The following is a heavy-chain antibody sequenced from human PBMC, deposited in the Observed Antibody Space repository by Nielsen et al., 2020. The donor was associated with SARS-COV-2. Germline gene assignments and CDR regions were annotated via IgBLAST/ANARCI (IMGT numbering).Heavy chain of an antibody. CDR2: INPSGGST. J-gene: IGHJ4*02. CDR3: ARGGVPPYRVGAQDY. Sequence: ASVKVSCKASGYTFTSYYMHWVRQAPGQGLEWMGIINPSGGSTSYAQKFQGRVTMTRGTSTSTVYMELSSLRSEDTAVYYCARGGVPPYRVGAQDYWGQGTLVTVSS. CDR1: GYTFTSYY. V-gene: IGHV1-46*01. D-gene: IGHD1-26*01.